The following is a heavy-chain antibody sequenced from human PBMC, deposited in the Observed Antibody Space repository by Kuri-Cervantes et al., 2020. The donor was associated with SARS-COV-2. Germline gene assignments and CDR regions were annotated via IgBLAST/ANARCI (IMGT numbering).Heavy chain of an antibody. CDR2: ISGSGGST. CDR3: AKDSSVASFDY. D-gene: IGHD2-2*01. J-gene: IGHJ4*02. Sequence: GGSLRLSCTTSGFTFRDYAMSWVRQAPGKGLEWVSAISGSGGSTYYADSVKGRFTTSRDNSKNTLYLQMNSLRAEDTAVYYCAKDSSVASFDYWGQGTLVTVSS. V-gene: IGHV3-23*01. CDR1: GFTFRDYA.